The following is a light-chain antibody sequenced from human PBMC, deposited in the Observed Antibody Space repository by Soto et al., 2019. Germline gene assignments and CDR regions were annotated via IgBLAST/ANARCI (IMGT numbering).Light chain of an antibody. CDR2: YAS. Sequence: DIQMTQSPSSLSASVGDRVTLTCPASQDISQYLAWYQQRPGKVPKLLIYYASTLQSGVPSRFSGSGSGTEFTLTISSLQPEDVATYYCLKYTKDAPGTFGQGTKVEI. J-gene: IGKJ1*01. V-gene: IGKV1-27*01. CDR3: LKYTKDAPGT. CDR1: QDISQY.